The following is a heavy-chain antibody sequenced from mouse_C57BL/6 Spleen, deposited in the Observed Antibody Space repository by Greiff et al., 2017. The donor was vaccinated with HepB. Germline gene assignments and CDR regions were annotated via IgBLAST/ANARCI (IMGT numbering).Heavy chain of an antibody. CDR1: GYAFSSYW. J-gene: IGHJ4*01. CDR3: ARDDLYYAMDY. V-gene: IGHV1-80*01. CDR2: IYPGDGDT. Sequence: QVQLQQSGAELVKPGASVKISCKASGYAFSSYWMNWVKQRPGKGLEWIGQIYPGDGDTNYNGKFKGKATLTADKSSSTAYMQLSSLTSEDSAVYFCARDDLYYAMDYWGQGTSVTVSS.